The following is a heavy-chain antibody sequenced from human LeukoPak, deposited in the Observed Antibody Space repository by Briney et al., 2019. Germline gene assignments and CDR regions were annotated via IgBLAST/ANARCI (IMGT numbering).Heavy chain of an antibody. CDR2: ISYSGST. V-gene: IGHV4-59*01. D-gene: IGHD1-7*01. CDR1: GGSIRSYY. Sequence: SETLSLTCTVSGGSIRSYYWSWIRQPPGKGLEWIGYISYSGSTSYNPSLKSRVTISVDTSKSQFSLNLRFVTAADTALYYCAREGTTAYMDVWGKATTVTVSS. J-gene: IGHJ6*03. CDR3: AREGTTAYMDV.